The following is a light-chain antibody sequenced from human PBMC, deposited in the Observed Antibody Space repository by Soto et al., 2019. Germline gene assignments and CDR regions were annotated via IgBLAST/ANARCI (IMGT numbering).Light chain of an antibody. J-gene: IGLJ1*01. CDR2: GVR. V-gene: IGLV2-14*03. CDR3: NSYAGNIGYV. CDR1: SSDVGAYNY. Sequence: QSALTQPASVSGSPGQSITISCTGTSSDVGAYNYVSWYQQHPGKAPKLMIYGVRNRPSGISNRFSGSKSGNTASLTISGLQPEDEADYYCNSYAGNIGYVFGTGTKLTVL.